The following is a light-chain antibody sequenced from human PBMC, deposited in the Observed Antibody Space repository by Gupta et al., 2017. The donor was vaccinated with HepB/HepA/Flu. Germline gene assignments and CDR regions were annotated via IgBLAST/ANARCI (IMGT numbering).Light chain of an antibody. J-gene: IGKJ4*01. Sequence: AIQLTQFPSSLSASVGDSVTITCRASQGINSALAWYQQKSGKAPDLLIYSASSLESGVPSRFSGSGYGTDFTLTISSRQPEDSAIYYCQQFNNYPLTFGGGTKVEIK. CDR3: QQFNNYPLT. CDR2: SAS. CDR1: QGINSA. V-gene: IGKV1D-13*01.